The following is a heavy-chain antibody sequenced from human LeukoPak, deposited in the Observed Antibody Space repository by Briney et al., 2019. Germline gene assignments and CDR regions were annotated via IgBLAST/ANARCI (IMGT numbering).Heavy chain of an antibody. CDR2: ISGGGGST. Sequence: GGCLRLSCAASGFTFSSYGMSWVRQAPGKGLEWVSAISGGGGSTYYADSVKGRFTISRDNSKNTLYLQMNSLRAEDTAVYYCAKFETTVTTSFAYWGQGTLLPLYS. D-gene: IGHD4-17*01. J-gene: IGHJ4*02. CDR1: GFTFSSYG. V-gene: IGHV3-23*01. CDR3: AKFETTVTTSFAY.